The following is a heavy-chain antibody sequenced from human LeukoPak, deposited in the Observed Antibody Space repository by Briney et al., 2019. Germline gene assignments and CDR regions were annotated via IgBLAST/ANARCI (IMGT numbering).Heavy chain of an antibody. Sequence: WVSVIYSGGSTYYADSVKGRFTISRDNSKNTLYLQMNSLRAEDTAVYYCARENSPDAFDIWGQGTMVTVSS. V-gene: IGHV3-66*01. J-gene: IGHJ3*02. CDR3: ARENSPDAFDI. CDR2: IYSGGST. D-gene: IGHD1/OR15-1a*01.